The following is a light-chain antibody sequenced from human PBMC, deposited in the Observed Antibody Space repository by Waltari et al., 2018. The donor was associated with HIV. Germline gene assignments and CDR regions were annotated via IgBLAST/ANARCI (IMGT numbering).Light chain of an antibody. V-gene: IGKV1-5*03. CDR1: QSIGMW. J-gene: IGKJ4*02. Sequence: DIQMTQSPSTLSASVGDRVTITCRASQSIGMWLAWYQQKPGTAPNLLISEASSLGSGVPSRFSGSGSGTEFTLTISSLQPDDFATYYCQQYNDYWTFGGGTKVEIK. CDR2: EAS. CDR3: QQYNDYWT.